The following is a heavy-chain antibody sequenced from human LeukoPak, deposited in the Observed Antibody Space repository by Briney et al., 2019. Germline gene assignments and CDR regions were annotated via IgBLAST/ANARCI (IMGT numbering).Heavy chain of an antibody. Sequence: SETLSLTCTVSGASVSGSPDYWGWIRQPPGKGLEWIGSIYSSGSTYYNASLQSRVTISIETSKNQIPLRLNSVTAADTAIYYCAKSGGYGLIDYWGQGTLVTVSS. D-gene: IGHD1-26*01. CDR1: GASVSGSPDY. V-gene: IGHV4-39*01. J-gene: IGHJ4*02. CDR3: AKSGGYGLIDY. CDR2: IYSSGST.